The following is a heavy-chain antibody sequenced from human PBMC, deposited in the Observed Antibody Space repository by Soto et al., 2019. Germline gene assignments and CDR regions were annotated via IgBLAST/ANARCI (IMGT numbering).Heavy chain of an antibody. D-gene: IGHD3-3*01. J-gene: IGHJ6*03. Sequence: GGSLRLSCAASGFTFSSYWMSWVRQAPGKGLEWVANIKQDGSEKYYVDSVKGRFTISRDNAKNSLYLQMNSLRAEDTAVYYCARHDYDFWSGYYFSGWGNMDVWGKGTTVTVSS. CDR1: GFTFSSYW. CDR2: IKQDGSEK. V-gene: IGHV3-7*01. CDR3: ARHDYDFWSGYYFSGWGNMDV.